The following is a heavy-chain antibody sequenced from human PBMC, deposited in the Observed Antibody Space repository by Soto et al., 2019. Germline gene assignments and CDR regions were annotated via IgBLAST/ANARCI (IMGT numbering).Heavy chain of an antibody. J-gene: IGHJ6*03. CDR2: IYYSGST. Sequence: SATLSLTCTVSGGSISSSSYYWGWIRQPPGKGLEWIGSIYYSGSTYYNPSLKSRVTISVDTSKNQFSLKLSSVTAADTAVYYCARHPRDYYYYYMDVWGKGTTVTVSS. CDR1: GGSISSSSYY. V-gene: IGHV4-39*01. CDR3: ARHPRDYYYYYMDV.